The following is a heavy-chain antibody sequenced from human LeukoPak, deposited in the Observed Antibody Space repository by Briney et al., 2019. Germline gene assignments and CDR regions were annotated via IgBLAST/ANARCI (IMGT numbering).Heavy chain of an antibody. D-gene: IGHD4-17*01. Sequence: ASVKVSCKASVYTFTGYYMHWVRQAPGQGLEWMGWINPNSGGTNYAQKFQGRVTMTRDTSISTAYMELSRLRFDDTAVYYCARGVFYGDPGRHNWFDPWGQGTLVTVSS. CDR1: VYTFTGYY. CDR3: ARGVFYGDPGRHNWFDP. CDR2: INPNSGGT. J-gene: IGHJ5*02. V-gene: IGHV1-2*02.